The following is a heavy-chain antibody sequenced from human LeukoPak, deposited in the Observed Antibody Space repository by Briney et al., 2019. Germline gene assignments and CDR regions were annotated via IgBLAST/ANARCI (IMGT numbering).Heavy chain of an antibody. D-gene: IGHD2-2*02. V-gene: IGHV4-59*01. CDR2: IYYSGST. CDR1: GGSISSYY. CDR3: ARSALVVPAAILFDY. J-gene: IGHJ4*02. Sequence: PSETLSLTCTVSGGSISSYYWSWIRQPPGKGLEWIGYIYYSGSTNYNPSLKSRVTISVDTSKNQFSLKLSSVTAADTAVYYCARSALVVPAAILFDYWGQGTLVTVSS.